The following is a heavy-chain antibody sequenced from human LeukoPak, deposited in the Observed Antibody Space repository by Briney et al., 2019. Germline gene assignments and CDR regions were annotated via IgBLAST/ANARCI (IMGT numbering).Heavy chain of an antibody. Sequence: SGGSLRLSCAASGFTFSSYAMSWVRQAPGKGLEWVSAISGSGGSTYYADSVKGRFTISRDNSKNTLYLQMNSLRAEDTAVYYCAKEGSDFWSGFYYYYYMDLWGKGTTVTVSS. V-gene: IGHV3-23*01. CDR1: GFTFSSYA. CDR2: ISGSGGST. J-gene: IGHJ6*03. CDR3: AKEGSDFWSGFYYYYYMDL. D-gene: IGHD3-3*01.